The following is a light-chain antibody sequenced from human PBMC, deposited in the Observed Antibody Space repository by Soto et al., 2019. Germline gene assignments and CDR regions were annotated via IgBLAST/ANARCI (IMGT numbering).Light chain of an antibody. J-gene: IGLJ2*01. CDR2: GNS. CDR3: QSYDSSLSGSSVL. Sequence: QSVLTQPPSVYGAPGQRVTISCTGSSSNIGAGYDVHWYQQLPGTAPKLLIFGNSNRPSGVPDRFSGSKSGTSASLAITGLQAEDESDYYCQSYDSSLSGSSVLFGGGTKLTVL. V-gene: IGLV1-40*01. CDR1: SSNIGAGYD.